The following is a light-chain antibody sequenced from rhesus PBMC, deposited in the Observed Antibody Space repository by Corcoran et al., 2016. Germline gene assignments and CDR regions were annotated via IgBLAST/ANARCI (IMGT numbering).Light chain of an antibody. Sequence: DIQMTQSPSALSASVGDRVTISCRASQNIYSNLAWYQQKPGKAPKLLIYAASSSQSGIPSRFCGNGFGTDFSLTISSLQPEDSAAYYCQHYYDNPFTFGPGTKLDIK. CDR1: QNIYSN. CDR2: AAS. J-gene: IGKJ3*01. CDR3: QHYYDNPFT. V-gene: IGKV1S12*01.